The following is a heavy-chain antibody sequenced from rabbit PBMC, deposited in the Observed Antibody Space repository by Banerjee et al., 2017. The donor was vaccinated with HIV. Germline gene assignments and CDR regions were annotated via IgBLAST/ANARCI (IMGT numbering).Heavy chain of an antibody. CDR1: GFDFSSYY. D-gene: IGHD3-1*01. Sequence: QSLEESGGGLFKPGGSLKLSCTASGFDFSSYYMSWVRQAPGKGLEWIGYISSGGSTYYANWAKGRFTISKTSSTTVTLQMTSLTAADTATYFCARGVLWGPGTLVTVS. J-gene: IGHJ6*01. V-gene: IGHV1S40*01. CDR2: ISSGGST. CDR3: ARGVL.